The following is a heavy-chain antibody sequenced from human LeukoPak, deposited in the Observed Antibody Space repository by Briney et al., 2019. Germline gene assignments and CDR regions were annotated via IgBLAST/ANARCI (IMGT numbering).Heavy chain of an antibody. V-gene: IGHV4-4*07. CDR1: GGSISNYF. J-gene: IGHJ4*02. Sequence: SETLSLTCTVSGGSISNYFWSWIRQPAGKGLERIGRIHDNGDSNHNPSLKSRVTMSLDTSRNQVSLKLASVTAADTAVYYCARAPSGCGGTCPSDHWGPGTQATVSS. D-gene: IGHD2-15*01. CDR2: IHDNGDS. CDR3: ARAPSGCGGTCPSDH.